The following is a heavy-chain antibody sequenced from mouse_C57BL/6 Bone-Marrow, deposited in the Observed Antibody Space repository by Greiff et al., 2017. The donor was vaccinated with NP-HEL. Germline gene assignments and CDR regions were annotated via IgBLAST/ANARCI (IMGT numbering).Heavy chain of an antibody. CDR1: GYTFTDYN. V-gene: IGHV1-18*01. Sequence: VQLQQSGPELVKPGASVKIPCKASGYTFTDYNMDWVKQSHGKSLEWIGDINPNNGGTIYNQKFKGKATLTVDKSSSTAYMELRSLTSEDTAVYYCARGTNYSNWYFDVWGTGTTVTVSS. CDR2: INPNNGGT. D-gene: IGHD2-5*01. J-gene: IGHJ1*03. CDR3: ARGTNYSNWYFDV.